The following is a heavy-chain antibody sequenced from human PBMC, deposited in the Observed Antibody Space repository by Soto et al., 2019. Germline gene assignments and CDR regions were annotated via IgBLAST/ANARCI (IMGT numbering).Heavy chain of an antibody. Sequence: QVQLQESGPGLVKPSQTLSLTCTVSGGSISSGGYYWSWIRQHPGKGLEWIGSIYYSGRTYYTPSLKSRVTISGNRSKNHFDLKLSSVTAADTAVYYCAMGVLHWGQGTLVTVSS. CDR1: GGSISSGGYY. CDR3: AMGVLH. D-gene: IGHD3-16*01. J-gene: IGHJ4*02. V-gene: IGHV4-31*03. CDR2: IYYSGRT.